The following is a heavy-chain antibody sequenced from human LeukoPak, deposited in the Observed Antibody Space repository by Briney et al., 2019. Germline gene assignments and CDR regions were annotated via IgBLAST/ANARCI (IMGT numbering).Heavy chain of an antibody. D-gene: IGHD2-21*02. CDR1: GYTFTGYY. J-gene: IGHJ6*03. CDR2: INPNSGGT. V-gene: IGHV1-2*02. Sequence: ASVKVSCKASGYTFTGYYMHWVRQAPGQGLEWMGWINPNSGGTNYAQKFQGRVTMTRDTSISTAYMELSSLRSEDTAVYYCARSPYCGGGCYSYYYYYYYMDVWGKGTTVTVSS. CDR3: ARSPYCGGGCYSYYYYYYYMDV.